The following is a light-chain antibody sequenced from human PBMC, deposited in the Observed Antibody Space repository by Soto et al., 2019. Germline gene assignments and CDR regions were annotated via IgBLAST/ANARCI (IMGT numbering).Light chain of an antibody. CDR3: QQYDNWWT. CDR2: GAS. Sequence: EIVMTQSPATLSVSPGERATLSCRASQSVTSNLAWYQKKPGQAPRLLIYGASTRATGIPAWFSGSGSGTDFTLTISSLQSEDFAVYYCQQYDNWWTFGQGTRVEIK. CDR1: QSVTSN. J-gene: IGKJ1*01. V-gene: IGKV3-15*01.